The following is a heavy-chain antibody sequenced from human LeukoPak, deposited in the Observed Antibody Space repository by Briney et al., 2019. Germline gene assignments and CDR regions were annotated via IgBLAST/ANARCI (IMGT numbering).Heavy chain of an antibody. J-gene: IGHJ3*02. CDR3: ARDPDTTMAPDAFDI. CDR2: IRQDGSDQ. Sequence: GGSLRLSCAASGFTFSSYWMSWVRQAPGKGLEWVANIRQDGSDQYYVDSVKGRFTISRDNAKNSLYLQMNSLRAEDTAVYYCARDPDTTMAPDAFDIWGQGTMVTVSS. V-gene: IGHV3-7*01. D-gene: IGHD5-18*01. CDR1: GFTFSSYW.